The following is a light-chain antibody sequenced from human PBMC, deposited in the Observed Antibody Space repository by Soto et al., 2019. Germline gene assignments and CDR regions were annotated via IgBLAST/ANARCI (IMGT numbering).Light chain of an antibody. Sequence: AIRMTQSPSSFSASTGDRVTITCRASQGISSYLAWYQQKPGKAPKLLIYAASTLQSGVPSRFSGSGSGTDFTLTISCLQSEDFATYYCQQYYSYSITFGRGTRLEIK. V-gene: IGKV1-8*01. CDR2: AAS. J-gene: IGKJ5*01. CDR1: QGISSY. CDR3: QQYYSYSIT.